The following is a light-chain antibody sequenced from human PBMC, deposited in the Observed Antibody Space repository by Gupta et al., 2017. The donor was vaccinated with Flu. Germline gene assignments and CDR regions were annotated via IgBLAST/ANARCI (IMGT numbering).Light chain of an antibody. CDR2: KVS. CDR1: QSLVHSNGNTD. Sequence: GTLGQPASSSCRSRQSLVHSNGNTDLHWLQQRPGQSPRRLSDKVSNRDAGVPDRVSGSGSGTDFTLKISRVEADDVGVYYCMQGKGWPYAFGQGTKLEI. V-gene: IGKV2-30*02. J-gene: IGKJ2*01. CDR3: MQGKGWPYA.